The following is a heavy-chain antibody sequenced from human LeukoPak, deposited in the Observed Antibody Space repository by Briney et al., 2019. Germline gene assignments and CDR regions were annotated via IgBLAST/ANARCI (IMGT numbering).Heavy chain of an antibody. V-gene: IGHV3-23*01. D-gene: IGHD6-19*01. Sequence: GGSLRLSCAASGFMFSSYGMHWVRQAPGKGLEWVSAISGSGGSTYYADSVKGRFTISRDNSKNTLYLQMNSLRAEDTAVYYCARDQGSGWYRIGNFDYWGQGTLVIVSS. CDR2: ISGSGGST. CDR3: ARDQGSGWYRIGNFDY. CDR1: GFMFSSYG. J-gene: IGHJ4*02.